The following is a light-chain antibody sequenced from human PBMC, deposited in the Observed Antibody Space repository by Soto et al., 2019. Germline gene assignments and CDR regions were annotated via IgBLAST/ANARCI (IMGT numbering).Light chain of an antibody. CDR1: GSDIGSYNF. Sequence: QSVLTQPASVSGSPGQSITMSCTGTGSDIGSYNFVSWYQHHPGKAPKLMIYEVSNRPSGVSDRFSGSKSDNTASLSISGLQAEDEGDYYCYSYTSSSTYVFGTGTKVTVL. CDR3: YSYTSSSTYV. CDR2: EVS. J-gene: IGLJ1*01. V-gene: IGLV2-14*01.